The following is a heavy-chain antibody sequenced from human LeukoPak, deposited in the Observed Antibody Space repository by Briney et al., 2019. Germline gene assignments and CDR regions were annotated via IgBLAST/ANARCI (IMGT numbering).Heavy chain of an antibody. CDR1: GGSISSYY. J-gene: IGHJ4*02. Sequence: SETLSLTCTVSGGSISSYYWSWIRQPPGKGLEWIGYIYYSGSTNYNPSLKSRVTISADTSKNQFSLKLSSVTAADTAVYYCARDEARSSSWYRYWGQGTLVTVSS. V-gene: IGHV4-59*01. CDR2: IYYSGST. D-gene: IGHD6-13*01. CDR3: ARDEARSSSWYRY.